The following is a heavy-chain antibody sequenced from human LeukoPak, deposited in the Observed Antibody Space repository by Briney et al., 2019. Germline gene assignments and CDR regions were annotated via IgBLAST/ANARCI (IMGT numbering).Heavy chain of an antibody. CDR1: GYTFTCYY. Sequence: ASVKVSCKASGYTFTCYYMHWVRQAPGQGLEWMGWINPNSGGTKYAQKFQGRITMTRDTSISTAYMELSRLRSDDTAVYYCATLTDITMVRGVYPRDYYYYGMDVWGQGTTVTVSS. CDR3: ATLTDITMVRGVYPRDYYYYGMDV. D-gene: IGHD3-10*01. V-gene: IGHV1-2*02. J-gene: IGHJ6*02. CDR2: INPNSGGT.